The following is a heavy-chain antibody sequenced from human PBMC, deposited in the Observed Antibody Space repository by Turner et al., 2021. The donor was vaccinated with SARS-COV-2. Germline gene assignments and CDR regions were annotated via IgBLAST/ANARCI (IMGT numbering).Heavy chain of an antibody. V-gene: IGHV3-53*01. D-gene: IGHD3-10*01. CDR3: ARDLGPYGMDV. CDR2: IESGGST. J-gene: IGHJ6*02. Sequence: ELQLLESVGGLIQPGGSLRLSFAASGLTVSSNYMSWVRQAPGKGLEWVSVIESGGSTDDVDNVKGRFTIYRDNSKNKLYIKMNSLRAEDTAVYYCARDLGPYGMDVWGQGTTVTVSS. CDR1: GLTVSSNY.